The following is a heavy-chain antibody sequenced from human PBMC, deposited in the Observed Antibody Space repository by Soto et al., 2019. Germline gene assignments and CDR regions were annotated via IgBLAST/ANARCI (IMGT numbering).Heavy chain of an antibody. J-gene: IGHJ6*02. D-gene: IGHD3-3*01. V-gene: IGHV3-7*03. CDR1: GFTFSSFW. Sequence: GGSLRLSCVGSGFTFSSFWMSWVRQAPGKGLEWVADIKQDGNDTYYVDSVKGRFTISRDNAKNSVFLQMNSLRADDTAVYYCTRVDYDFWSGYPALYYCGMDVWGQGTTVTVSS. CDR2: IKQDGNDT. CDR3: TRVDYDFWSGYPALYYCGMDV.